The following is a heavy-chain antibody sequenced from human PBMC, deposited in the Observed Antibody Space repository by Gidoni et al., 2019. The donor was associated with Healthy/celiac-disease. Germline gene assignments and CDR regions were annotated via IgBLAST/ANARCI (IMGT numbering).Heavy chain of an antibody. CDR2: IWYDGSNK. J-gene: IGHJ4*02. CDR1: GFTFSSYG. CDR3: ARDRSPYSGSYSQGY. Sequence: QVQLVESGGGVVQPGRSLRLSCAASGFTFSSYGMHWVRQAPGKGLEWVAVIWYDGSNKYYADSVKGRFSISRENSKNTLYLQMNSLRADDTAVYYCARDRSPYSGSYSQGYWGQGTLLSVSS. V-gene: IGHV3-33*01. D-gene: IGHD1-26*01.